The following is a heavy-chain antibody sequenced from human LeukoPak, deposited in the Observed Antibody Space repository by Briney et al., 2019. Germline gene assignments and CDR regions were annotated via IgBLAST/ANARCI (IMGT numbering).Heavy chain of an antibody. D-gene: IGHD2-2*01. CDR2: INNSGSP. V-gene: IGHV4-34*01. CDR1: GGSFSGNY. CDR3: ARDHLGYCSSTSCYQGGLYYYYGMDV. J-gene: IGHJ6*02. Sequence: SETLSLTCAVYGGSFSGNYWSWIRQPPGKGLEWIGEINNSGSPTYNTSLKSRVTISVDTSKNQFSLKLSSVTAADTAVYYCARDHLGYCSSTSCYQGGLYYYYGMDVWGQGTTVTVSS.